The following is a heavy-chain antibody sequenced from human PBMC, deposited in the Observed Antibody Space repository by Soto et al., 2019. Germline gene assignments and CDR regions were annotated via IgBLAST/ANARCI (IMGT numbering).Heavy chain of an antibody. CDR3: ARQFYVGIGTPGSFRFDV. V-gene: IGHV5-51*01. CDR1: GYSFTSHW. J-gene: IGHJ3*01. Sequence: EVQLVQSGAEVKKPGESLKISCKGSGYSFTSHWIAWVRQMPGKGLEWMGIIYPGNSDTRYSPSCQGQVTISADISITTAYLQWSSLKASDTAMYYCARQFYVGIGTPGSFRFDVWGQGTRVTVSS. CDR2: IYPGNSDT. D-gene: IGHD6-13*01.